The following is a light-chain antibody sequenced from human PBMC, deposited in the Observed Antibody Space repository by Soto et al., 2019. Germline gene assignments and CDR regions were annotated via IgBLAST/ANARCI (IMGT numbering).Light chain of an antibody. CDR3: QQYTKWPPT. Sequence: EIVMTQSPATLSVSPGERATLSCRASQSVYSTLAWYQQKPGQAPSLLIYHASTRATGIPARFSGSGSGTEITLTITSLQSEHFASCYCQQYTKWPPTFGGGTKLEIK. CDR1: QSVYST. V-gene: IGKV3-15*01. CDR2: HAS. J-gene: IGKJ4*01.